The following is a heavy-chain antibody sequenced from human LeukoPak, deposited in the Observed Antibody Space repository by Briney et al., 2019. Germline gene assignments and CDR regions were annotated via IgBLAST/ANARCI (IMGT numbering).Heavy chain of an antibody. V-gene: IGHV4-59*02. J-gene: IGHJ4*02. CDR1: GGSVRGYY. Sequence: PSETLSLTCTVSGGSVRGYYWSWVRQPPGKGLEWVGYIYKNGDTNYNPSLTSRVTMSIDTSKKQFSLKLRSVTAADTAFYYCARYDGSAGDYWGQGILVTVSS. D-gene: IGHD3-10*01. CDR2: IYKNGDT. CDR3: ARYDGSAGDY.